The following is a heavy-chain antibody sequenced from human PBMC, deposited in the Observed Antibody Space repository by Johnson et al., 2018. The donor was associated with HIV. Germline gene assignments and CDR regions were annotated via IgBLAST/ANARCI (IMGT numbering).Heavy chain of an antibody. CDR2: IWYDGSNK. Sequence: QVQLVESGGGVVQPGRSLRLSCAASGFTFSSYGMHWVRQAPGKGLEWVAVIWYDGSNKYYADSVKGRFTISRDNSKNTLYLQMNSLRAEDTAVYYCAKAMGGWLLAHAFDIWGQGTMVTISS. CDR1: GFTFSSYG. J-gene: IGHJ3*02. CDR3: AKAMGGWLLAHAFDI. D-gene: IGHD3-22*01. V-gene: IGHV3-33*06.